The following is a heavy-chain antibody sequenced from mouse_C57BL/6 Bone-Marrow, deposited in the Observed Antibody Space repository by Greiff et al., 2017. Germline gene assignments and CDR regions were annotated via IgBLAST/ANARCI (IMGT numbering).Heavy chain of an antibody. CDR1: GFTFSSYG. CDR3: ARQYYGRDYAMDY. V-gene: IGHV5-6*01. J-gene: IGHJ4*01. CDR2: ISSGGSYT. Sequence: EVQLQQSGGDLVKPGGSLKLSCAASGFTFSSYGMSWVRQTPDKRLEWVATISSGGSYTYYPDSVKGRFTISRDNAKNTLYLQMGSLKSEDTAMYYCARQYYGRDYAMDYWGQGTSVTVSS. D-gene: IGHD1-1*01.